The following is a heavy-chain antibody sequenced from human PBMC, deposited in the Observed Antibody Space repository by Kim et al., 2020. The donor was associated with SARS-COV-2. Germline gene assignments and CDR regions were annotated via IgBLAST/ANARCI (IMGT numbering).Heavy chain of an antibody. J-gene: IGHJ6*02. CDR1: GGSFSGYY. Sequence: SETLSLTCAVYGGSFSGYYWSWIRQPPGKGLEWIGEINHSGSTNYNPSLKSRVTISVDTSKNQFSLKLSSVTAADTAVYYCARDIPAPTGSYYGPSYYYYGMDVWGQGTTVTVSS. D-gene: IGHD3-10*01. CDR2: INHSGST. V-gene: IGHV4-34*01. CDR3: ARDIPAPTGSYYGPSYYYYGMDV.